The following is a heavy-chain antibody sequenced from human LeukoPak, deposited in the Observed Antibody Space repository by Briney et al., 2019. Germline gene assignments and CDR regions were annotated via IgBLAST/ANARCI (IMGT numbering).Heavy chain of an antibody. Sequence: ASVTVSCKASGYTFTSHAPHWVRQAPGESLEWMAWINGATGNTEYSQKFQARVTITRDTSASTAYMELSSLRSEDTAVYYCARSIIIVSNTSYYYYYMDVWGQGTTVTVSS. J-gene: IGHJ6*02. V-gene: IGHV1-3*01. CDR2: INGATGNT. CDR1: GYTFTSHA. CDR3: ARSIIIVSNTSYYYYYMDV. D-gene: IGHD2/OR15-2a*01.